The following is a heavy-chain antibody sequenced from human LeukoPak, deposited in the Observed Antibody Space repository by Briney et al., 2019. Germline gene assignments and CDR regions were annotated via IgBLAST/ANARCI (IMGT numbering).Heavy chain of an antibody. D-gene: IGHD3-22*01. CDR2: IKSKTDGGTT. CDR1: GFTFSNAW. J-gene: IGHJ3*02. CDR3: TTDQYYYDSSGLNAFDI. Sequence: KPGGSLRLSCAASGFTFSNAWMIWVRQAPGKGLEWVGRIKSKTDGGTTDYAAPVKGRFTISRDDSKNTLYLQMNSLKTEDTAVYYCTTDQYYYDSSGLNAFDIWGQGTMVTVSS. V-gene: IGHV3-15*01.